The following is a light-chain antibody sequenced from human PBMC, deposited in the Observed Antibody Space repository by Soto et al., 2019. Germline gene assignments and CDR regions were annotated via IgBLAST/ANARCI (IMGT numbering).Light chain of an antibody. CDR2: DVS. J-gene: IGLJ3*02. CDR3: ISYTRSGTRV. V-gene: IGLV2-14*03. CDR1: SSDVGGYNY. Sequence: QSALTQPASVSGSPGQSITISCTGTSSDVGGYNYVSWCQQHPDKAPKLVIYDVSNRPSGVSNRFSASKSGNTASLTISGLQAEDEADYYCISYTRSGTRVFGGGTKVTVL.